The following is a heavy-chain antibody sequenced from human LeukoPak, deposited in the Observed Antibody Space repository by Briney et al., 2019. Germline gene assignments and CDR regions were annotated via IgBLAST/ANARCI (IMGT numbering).Heavy chain of an antibody. V-gene: IGHV1-69*13. J-gene: IGHJ5*02. CDR2: IIPIFGTA. CDR3: ARAHPTDYYDSSVDP. D-gene: IGHD3-22*01. Sequence: SVKVSCKASGGTFSSYAISWVRQAPGQGLEWMGGIIPIFGTANYAQEFQGRVTITADESTSTAYMELSSLRSEDTAVYYCARAHPTDYYDSSVDPWGQGTLVTVSS. CDR1: GGTFSSYA.